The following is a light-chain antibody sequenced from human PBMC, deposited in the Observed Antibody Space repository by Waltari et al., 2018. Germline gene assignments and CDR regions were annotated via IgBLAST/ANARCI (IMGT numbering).Light chain of an antibody. CDR3: LQYGSSPHS. Sequence: DIQMTRSPSSLSASVGDTVTITCRASQTISNWLAWYQQKPGKAPKLLIYKASSLQTGVPSRFSGSGSGTDFTLTISSLQPEDFSTYYCLQYGSSPHSFGQGTKVEIK. J-gene: IGKJ2*03. CDR2: KAS. CDR1: QTISNW. V-gene: IGKV1D-16*01.